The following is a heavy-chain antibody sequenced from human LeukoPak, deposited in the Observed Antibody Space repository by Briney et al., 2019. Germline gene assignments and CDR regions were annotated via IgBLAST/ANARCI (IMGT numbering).Heavy chain of an antibody. CDR3: ATLYGDYVRSDY. CDR1: GYTFTGYY. V-gene: IGHV1-2*02. D-gene: IGHD4-17*01. J-gene: IGHJ4*02. CDR2: INPNSGGT. Sequence: ASVKVSCKASGYTFTGYYMHWVRHAPGQGLGWMGWINPNSGGTNYAQKFQSRVIMTRDTSISTAYMELSRLRSDDTAVYYCATLYGDYVRSDYWGQGTLVTVSS.